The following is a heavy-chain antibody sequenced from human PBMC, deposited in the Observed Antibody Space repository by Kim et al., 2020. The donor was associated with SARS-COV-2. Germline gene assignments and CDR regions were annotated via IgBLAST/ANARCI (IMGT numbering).Heavy chain of an antibody. V-gene: IGHV3-30*18. D-gene: IGHD6-19*01. CDR2: MSYDGSNK. CDR1: GFTFSSYG. J-gene: IGHJ6*02. Sequence: GGSLRLSCAASGFTFSSYGMHWVRQAPGKGLEWVADMSYDGSNKNYADSVKGRFTISRDNSKNTLYLQMNSLRAEDTAVYYCAKETYPCDSSGWTYYYYGMDVWGQGTTVTVSS. CDR3: AKETYPCDSSGWTYYYYGMDV.